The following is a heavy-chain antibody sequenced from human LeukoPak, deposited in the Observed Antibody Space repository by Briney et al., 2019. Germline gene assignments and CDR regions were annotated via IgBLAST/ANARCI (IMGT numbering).Heavy chain of an antibody. D-gene: IGHD3-10*01. CDR2: INPSGGST. CDR1: GYTFTSYY. J-gene: IGHJ4*02. Sequence: ASVKVSCKASGYTFTSYYMHWVRQAPGQGLEWMGIINPSGGSTSYAQKFQGRVTMTRDTSISTAYMELSRLRSDDTAVYYCASRGGVRQEFDYWGQGTLVTVSS. CDR3: ASRGGVRQEFDY. V-gene: IGHV1-46*01.